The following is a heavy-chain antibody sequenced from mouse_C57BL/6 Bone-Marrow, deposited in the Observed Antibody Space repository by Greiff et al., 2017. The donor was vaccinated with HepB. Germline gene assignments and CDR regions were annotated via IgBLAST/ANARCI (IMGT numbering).Heavy chain of an antibody. CDR3: ARGDYDDAMDY. CDR2: INPYNGDT. Sequence: VQLQQSGPELVKPGDSVKISCKASGYSFTGYFMNWVMQSHGKSLEWIGRINPYNGDTFYNQKFKGKATLTVDKSSSTAHMELRSLTSEVSAVYYCARGDYDDAMDYWGQGTSVTVSS. D-gene: IGHD2-4*01. V-gene: IGHV1-20*01. J-gene: IGHJ4*01. CDR1: GYSFTGYF.